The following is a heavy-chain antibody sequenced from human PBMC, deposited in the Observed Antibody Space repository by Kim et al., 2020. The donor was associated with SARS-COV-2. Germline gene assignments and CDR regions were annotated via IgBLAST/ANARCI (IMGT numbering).Heavy chain of an antibody. CDR3: AKDRQWLVRNYYYDMDV. Sequence: GGSLRLSCAASGFTFSSFDMSWVRQAPGKGLEWVSAISGSAGSTFYADSVRGRFTISRDNSMNILYLQMNSLRAEDTAVYYCAKDRQWLVRNYYYDMDV. CDR2: ISGSAGST. D-gene: IGHD6-19*01. V-gene: IGHV3-23*01. J-gene: IGHJ6*01. CDR1: GFTFSSFD.